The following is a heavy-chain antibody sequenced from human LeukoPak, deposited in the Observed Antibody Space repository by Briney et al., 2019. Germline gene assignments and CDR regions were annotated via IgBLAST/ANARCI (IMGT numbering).Heavy chain of an antibody. J-gene: IGHJ4*02. CDR3: TRYPEYYDILTGYCFDY. D-gene: IGHD3-9*01. CDR1: GFSFSSYG. Sequence: GGSLRLSCAGSGFSFSSYGMHWVRQAPGKGLEWVGFIRSKAYGGTTEYAASVKGRFTISRDDSKSIAYLQMNSLKTEDTAVYYCTRYPEYYDILTGYCFDYWGQGTLVTVSS. V-gene: IGHV3-49*04. CDR2: IRSKAYGGTT.